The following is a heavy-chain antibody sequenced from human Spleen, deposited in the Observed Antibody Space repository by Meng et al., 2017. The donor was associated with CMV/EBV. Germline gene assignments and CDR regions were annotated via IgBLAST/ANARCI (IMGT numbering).Heavy chain of an antibody. Sequence: QGRLQESGPELLKPSQTLSLTCTVSGGSISSGDYYWSWIRQPPGKGLEWIGHIYYRGSTYYNPSLKSRLTISVDTSKNQFSLELSSVTAADTAVYYCARVFGRDYPDSWGRGTLVTVSS. V-gene: IGHV4-30-4*08. D-gene: IGHD3-16*01. CDR3: ARVFGRDYPDS. CDR1: GGSISSGDYY. J-gene: IGHJ4*02. CDR2: IYYRGST.